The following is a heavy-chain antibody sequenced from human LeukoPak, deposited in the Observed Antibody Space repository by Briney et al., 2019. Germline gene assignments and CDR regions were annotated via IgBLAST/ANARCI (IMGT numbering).Heavy chain of an antibody. CDR2: ISSSSSVL. J-gene: IGHJ3*02. Sequence: GGSLRLSCAASGFTFSGYSMNWARQAPGKGLEWVSYISSSSSVLHYADSVKGRFTISRDNAKKSLYLQMNSLRDEDTAVYYCVRETMYAFDMWGQGTIVTVSS. CDR3: VRETMYAFDM. V-gene: IGHV3-48*02. CDR1: GFTFSGYS. D-gene: IGHD1-1*01.